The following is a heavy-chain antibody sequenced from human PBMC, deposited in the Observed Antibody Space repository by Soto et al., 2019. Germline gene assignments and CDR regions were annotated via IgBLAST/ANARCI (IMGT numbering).Heavy chain of an antibody. D-gene: IGHD2-15*01. CDR2: IIPIFGTI. V-gene: IGHV1-69*06. Sequence: QMQLVQSGAEVKKPGSSVKVSCKASGGSFSSYGITWVRQAPGQGLEWMGGIIPIFGTIDYAQKFQGRVTIIADISTSTAYMELGRLRSEDTAVYYCARDWINSWPSSAYGMDVWGPGNTVSVSS. J-gene: IGHJ6*01. CDR1: GGSFSSYG. CDR3: ARDWINSWPSSAYGMDV.